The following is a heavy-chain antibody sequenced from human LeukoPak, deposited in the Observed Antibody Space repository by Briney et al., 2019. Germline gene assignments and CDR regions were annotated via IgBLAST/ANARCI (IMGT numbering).Heavy chain of an antibody. V-gene: IGHV1-18*01. Sequence: ASVKVSCKASGYTFTSYGISWVRQAPGQGLEWMGWISAYNGNANYAQKLQGRVTMTTDTSTSTAYMELRSLRSDDTAMYYCARVWGSYYYDSSGYYYFDYWGQGTLVTVSS. CDR3: ARVWGSYYYDSSGYYYFDY. J-gene: IGHJ4*02. CDR2: ISAYNGNA. D-gene: IGHD3-22*01. CDR1: GYTFTSYG.